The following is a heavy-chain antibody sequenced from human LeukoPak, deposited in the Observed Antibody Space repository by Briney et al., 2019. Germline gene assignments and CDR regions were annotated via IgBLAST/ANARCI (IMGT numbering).Heavy chain of an antibody. CDR2: INSDGSST. Sequence: GGSLRLSCAASGFTFSSYWMHWVRQAPGKGLVWVSRINSDGSSTSYADSVKGRFTISRDNAKNTLYLQMNSLRAEDTAVYYCARGYDSAYGMDVWGQGTTVTVSS. CDR1: GFTFSSYW. V-gene: IGHV3-74*01. D-gene: IGHD3-22*01. CDR3: ARGYDSAYGMDV. J-gene: IGHJ6*02.